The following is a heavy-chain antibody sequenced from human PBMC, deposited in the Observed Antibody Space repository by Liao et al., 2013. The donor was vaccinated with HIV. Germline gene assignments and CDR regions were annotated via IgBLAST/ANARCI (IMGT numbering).Heavy chain of an antibody. D-gene: IGHD6-19*01. Sequence: QVQLQESGPGLVKPSQTLSLTCTVSGDSISSGTYFWSWIRQPAGKGLEWIGRIYTSGITYYNPSLKSRVTISIDTSKDQFFLKLRSLTAADTALYYCARGRAAVTGIDYWGRGTLVTVSS. V-gene: IGHV4-61*02. CDR2: IYTSGIT. J-gene: IGHJ4*02. CDR3: ARGRAAVTGIDY. CDR1: GDSISSGTYF.